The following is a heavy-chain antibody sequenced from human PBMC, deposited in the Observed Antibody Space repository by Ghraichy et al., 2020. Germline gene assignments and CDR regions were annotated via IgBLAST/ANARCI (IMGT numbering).Heavy chain of an antibody. CDR2: ISYDGSNT. J-gene: IGHJ3*02. V-gene: IGHV3-30-3*01. CDR3: ARDQVVVVTAFPAHI. CDR1: GFTFSSYA. D-gene: IGHD2-21*02. Sequence: GESLNISCAASGFTFSSYAMHWVRQAPGKGLEWVAVISYDGSNTYYADSVKGRFTISRDNSKNTLYLQMNSLRAEDTAVYYCARDQVVVVTAFPAHIWGQGTMVTVSS.